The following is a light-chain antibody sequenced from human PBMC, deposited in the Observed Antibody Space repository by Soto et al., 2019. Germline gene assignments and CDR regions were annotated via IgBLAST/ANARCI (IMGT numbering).Light chain of an antibody. V-gene: IGLV2-14*01. J-gene: IGLJ1*01. CDR3: SSYTSSNTLYV. CDR2: DVN. CDR1: SSDVGGYNY. Sequence: QSVLTQPASVSGSPGQSITISCTGTSSDVGGYNYVSWYQQHPGKAPKLMIYDVNNRPSGVSDRFSGSKSGNTASLTISGRQAEDEADYFCSSYTSSNTLYVLGAGTKLTVL.